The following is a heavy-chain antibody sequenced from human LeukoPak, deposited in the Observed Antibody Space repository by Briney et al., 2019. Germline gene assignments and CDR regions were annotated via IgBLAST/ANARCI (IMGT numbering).Heavy chain of an antibody. CDR2: IYHGGST. V-gene: IGHV4-38-2*02. CDR3: ARALRYGLGWTFDY. D-gene: IGHD3-16*01. Sequence: SETLSLTCTVSGYSISSVYYWGWIRQPPGKGLEWIGSIYHGGSTYYNPSLQSRVTISLETSKNQFSLRLTSVTAADTAVYYCARALRYGLGWTFDYWGKGTLLTVSS. J-gene: IGHJ4*02. CDR1: GYSISSVYY.